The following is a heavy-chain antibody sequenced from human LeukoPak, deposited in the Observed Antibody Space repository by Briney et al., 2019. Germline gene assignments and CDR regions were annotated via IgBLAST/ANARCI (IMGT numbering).Heavy chain of an antibody. CDR1: GFTFSSYS. CDR2: ISSSSSYV. CDR3: ASGDRNGWYFDC. D-gene: IGHD6-19*01. V-gene: IGHV3-21*04. Sequence: NPGGSLRLSCAASGFTFSSYSMNWVRQAPGKGLEWVSSISSSSSYVYYADSVKGRFTISRDNAKNSLFLQMNSLRAEDTGLYYCASGDRNGWYFDCWGQGTLVTVSS. J-gene: IGHJ4*02.